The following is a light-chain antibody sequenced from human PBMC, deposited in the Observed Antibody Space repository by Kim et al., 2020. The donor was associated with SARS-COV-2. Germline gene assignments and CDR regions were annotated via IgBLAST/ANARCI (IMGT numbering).Light chain of an antibody. CDR2: GNS. CDR3: QSYDNSLSASV. V-gene: IGLV1-40*01. J-gene: IGLJ3*02. CDR1: SSNIGAGYD. Sequence: QSVLTQPPSVSGAPGQRVTISCTGSSSNIGAGYDVHWYQQLPGTAPKLLIHGNSNRPSGVPDRFSGSKSGTSASLAITGLQAEDEADYHCQSYDNSLSASVFGGGTQLTVL.